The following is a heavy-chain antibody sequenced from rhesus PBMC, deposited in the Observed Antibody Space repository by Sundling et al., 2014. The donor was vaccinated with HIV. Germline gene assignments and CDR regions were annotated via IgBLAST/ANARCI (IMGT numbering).Heavy chain of an antibody. D-gene: IGHD3-3*01. Sequence: QVQLQESGPGLVKPSETLSLTCAVSGGSISGGYYWSWIRQPPGKGLEWIGNIHGSGASTNYNPSLKSRVTISKDTSNNQFSLKLNSATAADTAVYYCARDLGTADYYGLDSWGQGVVVTVSS. CDR3: ARDLGTADYYGLDS. CDR1: GGSISGGYY. CDR2: IHGSGAST. V-gene: IGHV4-106*01. J-gene: IGHJ6*01.